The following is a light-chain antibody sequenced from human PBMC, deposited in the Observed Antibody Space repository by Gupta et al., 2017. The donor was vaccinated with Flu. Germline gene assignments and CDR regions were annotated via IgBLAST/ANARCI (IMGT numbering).Light chain of an antibody. V-gene: IGLV1-51*02. CDR1: SSNIGRKY. CDR3: GTWDTSLNAVV. Sequence: QSMLTQPPSVSAAPGQKVTISCSGSSSNIGRKYGSWYQQLPRTDPKPLSEENDKRPSGIPDRFSGSKSGASVTLAITGLQTGDEADYYCGTWDTSLNAVVFGGGTKLTVL. CDR2: END. J-gene: IGLJ2*01.